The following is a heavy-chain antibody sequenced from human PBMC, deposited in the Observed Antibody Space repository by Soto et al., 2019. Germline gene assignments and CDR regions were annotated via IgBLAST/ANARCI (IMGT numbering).Heavy chain of an antibody. CDR2: IYWDDDK. Sequence: QITLKESGPTLVKPTQTLTLTCTLAAFSLSTRGVGVGWIRQPPGKSLEWLAVIYWDDDKRYSPSLKSRLTITKETSKNQAVLTMTNMDPVDTATYYCAHDSRGWYGMDVWGQGTTVTVSS. D-gene: IGHD6-19*01. V-gene: IGHV2-5*02. J-gene: IGHJ6*02. CDR1: AFSLSTRGVG. CDR3: AHDSRGWYGMDV.